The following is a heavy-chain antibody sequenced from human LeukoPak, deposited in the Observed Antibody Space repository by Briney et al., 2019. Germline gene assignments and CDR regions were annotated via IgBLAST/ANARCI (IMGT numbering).Heavy chain of an antibody. V-gene: IGHV4-34*01. D-gene: IGHD2-15*01. CDR2: INHSGST. CDR1: GGSFSGYY. CDR3: ARDPFWWGY. J-gene: IGHJ4*02. Sequence: PSETLSLTCAVYGGSFSGYYWSWIRQPPGKGLEWIGEINHSGSTNYNPSLKSRVTISVDTSKNQFSLKLSSVTAEDTAVYYCARDPFWWGYWGQGTLVTVSS.